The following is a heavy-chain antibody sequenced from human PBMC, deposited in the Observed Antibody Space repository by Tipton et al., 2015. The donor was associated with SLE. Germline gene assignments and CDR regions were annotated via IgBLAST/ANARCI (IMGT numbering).Heavy chain of an antibody. Sequence: TLSLTCTVSGGSISSGSYYWSWIRQPPGKGLEWIGYIYYSGSTNYNPSLKSRVTISVDTSKNQFSLKLSSVTAADTAVYYCARGGDSSGWFFYYYYGMDVWGQGTTVTVSS. D-gene: IGHD6-19*01. CDR3: ARGGDSSGWFFYYYYGMDV. V-gene: IGHV4-61*01. CDR2: IYYSGST. CDR1: GGSISSGSYY. J-gene: IGHJ6*02.